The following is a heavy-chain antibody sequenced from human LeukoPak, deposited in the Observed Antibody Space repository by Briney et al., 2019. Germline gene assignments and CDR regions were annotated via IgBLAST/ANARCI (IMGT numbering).Heavy chain of an antibody. CDR3: VRWGANDNDAFDI. CDR2: MNPNSGNT. J-gene: IGHJ3*02. D-gene: IGHD3-16*01. V-gene: IGHV1-8*01. Sequence: ASVKVSCKASGYTFTSYDINWVRQATGQGLEWMGWMNPNSGNTGYAQKFQGRVTMTRNTSISTAYMELSSLRSEDTAVYYCVRWGANDNDAFDIWGQGTMVTVSS. CDR1: GYTFTSYD.